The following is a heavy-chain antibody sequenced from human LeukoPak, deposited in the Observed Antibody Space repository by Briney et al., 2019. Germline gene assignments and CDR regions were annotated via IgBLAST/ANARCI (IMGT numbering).Heavy chain of an antibody. J-gene: IGHJ4*02. V-gene: IGHV3-23*01. Sequence: GGSLRLSCAAFGFTFSSYAMSWVRQAPGKGLEWVSGFSGGDGSTSYADSVKGRFTISRDNSKNTLYLQMNSLRAEDTAVYYCAKGKVVPATIYDYWGQGTLVTVSS. D-gene: IGHD2-2*02. CDR1: GFTFSSYA. CDR3: AKGKVVPATIYDY. CDR2: FSGGDGST.